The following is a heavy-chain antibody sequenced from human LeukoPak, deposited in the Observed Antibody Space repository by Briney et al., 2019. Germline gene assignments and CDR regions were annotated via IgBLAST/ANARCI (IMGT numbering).Heavy chain of an antibody. J-gene: IGHJ6*03. CDR2: IIPIFGTA. V-gene: IGHV1-69*13. CDR1: GGTFSSYA. Sequence: ASVKVSCKASGGTFSSYAISWVRQAPGQGLEWMGGIIPIFGTANYAQKFQGRVTITADESTSTAYMELSSLRSEDTAVYYCARGSGRPPYYYYYMDVWGKGTTVTISS. CDR3: ARGSGRPPYYYYYMDV. D-gene: IGHD3-10*01.